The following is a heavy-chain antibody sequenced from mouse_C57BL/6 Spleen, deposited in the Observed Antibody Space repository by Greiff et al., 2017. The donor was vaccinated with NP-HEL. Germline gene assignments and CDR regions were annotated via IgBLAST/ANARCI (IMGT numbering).Heavy chain of an antibody. Sequence: VQLQQPGAELVKPGASVKLSCKASGYTFTSYWMQWVKQRPGQGLEWIGEIDPSDSYTNYNQKFKGKATLTVDKSSSTVYMQLSSLTSEDSAVYYCARYSPYYYAMDYWGQGTSVTVSS. CDR2: IDPSDSYT. J-gene: IGHJ4*01. V-gene: IGHV1-50*01. D-gene: IGHD2-12*01. CDR3: ARYSPYYYAMDY. CDR1: GYTFTSYW.